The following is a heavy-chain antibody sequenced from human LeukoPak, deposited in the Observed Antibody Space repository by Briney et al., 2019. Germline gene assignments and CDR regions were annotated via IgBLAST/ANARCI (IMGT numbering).Heavy chain of an antibody. J-gene: IGHJ4*02. D-gene: IGHD3-3*01. CDR3: ATKLNDRSGIGY. CDR2: ISAYNGNT. V-gene: IGHV1-18*01. CDR1: GYTFTSYG. Sequence: ASVKVSCKASGYTFTSYGISWVRQAPGQGLEWMGWISAYNGNTNYAQKFQGRVTMTEDTSTDTAYMELSSLRSEDTAVYYCATKLNDRSGIGYWGQGTLATVSS.